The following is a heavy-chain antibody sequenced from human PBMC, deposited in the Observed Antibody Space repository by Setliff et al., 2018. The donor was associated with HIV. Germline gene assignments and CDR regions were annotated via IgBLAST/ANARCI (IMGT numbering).Heavy chain of an antibody. J-gene: IGHJ4*02. D-gene: IGHD5-18*01. V-gene: IGHV4-31*03. CDR3: ARTRGYTYGYIDS. CDR2: MYHSGST. CDR1: GGSISSGGYY. Sequence: PSETLSLTCTVSGGSISSGGYYWSWIRQHPGKGLEWIGYMYHSGSTYYNPSLKSRVTISVDTSKNQFSLKLNSVTAADTAVYYCARTRGYTYGYIDSWAQGTLVTVSS.